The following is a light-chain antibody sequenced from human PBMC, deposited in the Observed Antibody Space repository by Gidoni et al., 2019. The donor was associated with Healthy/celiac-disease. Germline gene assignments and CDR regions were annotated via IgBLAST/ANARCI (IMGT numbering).Light chain of an antibody. CDR3: QQRSNWPPGLT. CDR1: QSVSSY. CDR2: DAS. J-gene: IGKJ4*01. V-gene: IGKV3-11*01. Sequence: EIVLTQSPATLSLSPGERATLSCRASQSVSSYLAWYQQKPGQAPRLLLYDASNRATGIPARLSGSGSGTDFTLTISSLEPEDFAVYYCQQRSNWPPGLTFGGGTKVEIK.